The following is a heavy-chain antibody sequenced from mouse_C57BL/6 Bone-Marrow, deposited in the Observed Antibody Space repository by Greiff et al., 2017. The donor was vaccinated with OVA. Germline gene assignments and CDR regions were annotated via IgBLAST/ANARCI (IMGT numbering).Heavy chain of an antibody. CDR3: AREPDYYDSSPYYFDC. D-gene: IGHD1-1*01. V-gene: IGHV3-6*01. CDR1: GYSITSGYY. J-gene: IGHJ2*01. CDR2: ISYDGSN. Sequence: EVKLQESGPGLVKPSQSLSLTCSVTGYSITSGYYWNWIRQFPGNKLEWMGYISYDGSNNYNPSLKNRISITRDTSKNQFFLKLNSVTTEDTATYYCAREPDYYDSSPYYFDCWGQGTTLTVSS.